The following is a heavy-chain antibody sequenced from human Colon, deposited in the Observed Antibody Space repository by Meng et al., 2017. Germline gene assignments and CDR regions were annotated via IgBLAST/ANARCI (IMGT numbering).Heavy chain of an antibody. CDR3: ARETYAAVAD. J-gene: IGHJ4*02. CDR1: GFTFSDYY. V-gene: IGHV3-11*01. D-gene: IGHD6-19*01. Sequence: VQLEESGGGVVKPGGSRRLSCAASGFTFSDYYMSWIRQAPGKGLEWVSYIVSSGTFTHYADSVKGRFTISRDNAKNLLYLQMDSLRVEDTAVYYCARETYAAVADWGQGTLVTVSS. CDR2: IVSSGTFT.